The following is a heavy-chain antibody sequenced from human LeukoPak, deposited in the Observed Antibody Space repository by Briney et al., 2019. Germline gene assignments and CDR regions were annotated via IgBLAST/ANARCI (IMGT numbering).Heavy chain of an antibody. Sequence: SGGSLRLSCAASGFTFSSYGMLWVRQAPGKGLEWVAVVSYDGSNKYYADSVKGRLTISRDNSKNTLYLQMNSLRAEDTAVYYCAKDNPRGGGFDYWGQGTLVTVSS. CDR2: VSYDGSNK. V-gene: IGHV3-30*18. J-gene: IGHJ4*02. D-gene: IGHD4-23*01. CDR3: AKDNPRGGGFDY. CDR1: GFTFSSYG.